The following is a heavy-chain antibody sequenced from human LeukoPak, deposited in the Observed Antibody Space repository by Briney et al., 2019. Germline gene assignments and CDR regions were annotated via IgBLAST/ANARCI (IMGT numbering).Heavy chain of an antibody. J-gene: IGHJ6*03. CDR3: ARAGRVEYGDYVLYYYYYMDV. Sequence: PSETLSLTCTVSGGSISSYYWSWIRQPAGKGLEWIGRIYISGSGSTNYNPSLKSRVTMSVDTSKNQFSLKLSSVTAADTAVYYCARAGRVEYGDYVLYYYYYMDVWGKGTTVTVSS. CDR2: IYISGSGST. CDR1: GGSISSYY. D-gene: IGHD4-17*01. V-gene: IGHV4-4*07.